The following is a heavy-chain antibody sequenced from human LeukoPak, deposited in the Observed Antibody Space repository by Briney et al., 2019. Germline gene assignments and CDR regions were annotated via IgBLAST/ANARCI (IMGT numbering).Heavy chain of an antibody. Sequence: PSETLSLTCTVSGYSISSGYYWGWIRQPPGKGLEWIGSIYHSGSTYYNPSLKSRVTISVDTSKNQFSLKLSSVTAADTAVYYCARDQIRVAFDIWGQGTMVTVSS. CDR3: ARDQIRVAFDI. J-gene: IGHJ3*02. V-gene: IGHV4-38-2*02. CDR1: GYSISSGYY. D-gene: IGHD4-17*01. CDR2: IYHSGST.